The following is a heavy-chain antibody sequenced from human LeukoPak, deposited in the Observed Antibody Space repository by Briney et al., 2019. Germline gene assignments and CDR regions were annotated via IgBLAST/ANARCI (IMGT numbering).Heavy chain of an antibody. D-gene: IGHD3-10*01. V-gene: IGHV3-53*04. CDR3: ARDSSVVRGTTKAGFDY. Sequence: GGSLRLSCAASGFTVSDSSMNWVRQAPGKGLEWISLLYSGGRTFYTDSVKGRFTISSHDSQNTLYLQMNSLRAEDTAVYYCARDSSVVRGTTKAGFDYWGQGTLVTVSS. J-gene: IGHJ4*02. CDR1: GFTVSDSS. CDR2: LYSGGRT.